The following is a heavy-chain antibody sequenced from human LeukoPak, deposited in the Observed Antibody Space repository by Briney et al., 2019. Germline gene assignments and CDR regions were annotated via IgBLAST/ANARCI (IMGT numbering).Heavy chain of an antibody. V-gene: IGHV4-31*03. CDR3: ARGGYCSSTSCHPTSWFDP. J-gene: IGHJ5*02. CDR2: IYYSGST. CDR1: GGSISSGGYY. D-gene: IGHD2-2*01. Sequence: SETLSLTCTVSGGSISSGGYYWSWIRQHPGKGLEWIGYIYYSGSTYYNPSLKSRVTISVDTSKNQFSLKLSSVTAADTAVYYCARGGYCSSTSCHPTSWFDPWGQGTLVTVSS.